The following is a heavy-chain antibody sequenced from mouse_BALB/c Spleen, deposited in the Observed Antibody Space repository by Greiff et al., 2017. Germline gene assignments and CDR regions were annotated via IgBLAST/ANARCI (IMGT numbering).Heavy chain of an antibody. J-gene: IGHJ4*01. CDR1: GFNIKAYY. CDR3: NAWEYGKNYAMDY. D-gene: IGHD2-10*02. Sequence: VQLQQSGAELVRSGASVKLSCTASGFNIKAYYMHWVKQRPEQGLEWIGWIDPENGDTEYAPKFQGKATMTADTSSNTAYLQLSSLTSEDTAVYYCNAWEYGKNYAMDYWGQGTSVTVAS. V-gene: IGHV14-4*02. CDR2: IDPENGDT.